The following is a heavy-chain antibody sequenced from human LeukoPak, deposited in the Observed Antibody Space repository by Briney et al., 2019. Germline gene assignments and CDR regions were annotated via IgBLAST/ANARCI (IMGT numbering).Heavy chain of an antibody. CDR1: GASISSYY. CDR3: ARVDCSGGSCYSGDAFDI. J-gene: IGHJ4*02. D-gene: IGHD2-15*01. V-gene: IGHV4-59*01. CDR2: IYYSGST. Sequence: SETLSLTCTVSGASISSYYWSWIRQPPGKGLEWIGYIYYSGSTNYNPSLKSRVTISVDTSKNQFSLKLSSVTAADTAVYYCARVDCSGGSCYSGDAFDIWGQGTLVTVSS.